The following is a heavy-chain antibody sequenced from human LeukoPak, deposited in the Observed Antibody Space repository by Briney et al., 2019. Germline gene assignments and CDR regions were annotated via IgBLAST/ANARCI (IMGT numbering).Heavy chain of an antibody. J-gene: IGHJ4*02. CDR3: ARDMGAPGYGGNDFDY. CDR1: GASVSSGSYY. D-gene: IGHD5-12*01. V-gene: IGHV4-61*01. CDR2: IYYTGSS. Sequence: SETLSLTCTVSGASVSSGSYYWSWIRQPPGKGLEWIAYIYYTGSSTYNPSLKSRVTISVDTSKNQFSLKLTSVTAADTAVYYCARDMGAPGYGGNDFDYWGQGTLVTVSS.